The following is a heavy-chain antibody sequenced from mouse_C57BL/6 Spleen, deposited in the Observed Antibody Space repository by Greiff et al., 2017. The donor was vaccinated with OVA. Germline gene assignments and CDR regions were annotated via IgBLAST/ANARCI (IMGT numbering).Heavy chain of an antibody. J-gene: IGHJ4*01. Sequence: EVQLVESGGGLVKPGGSLKLSCAASGFTFSDYGMHWVRQAPEQGLEWVAYISSGSSTIYYADTVKGRFTISRDNAKNTLFLQMTSLRSEDTAMYYCAKLTGAMDYWGQGTSVTVSS. CDR1: GFTFSDYG. V-gene: IGHV5-17*01. CDR3: AKLTGAMDY. CDR2: ISSGSSTI. D-gene: IGHD4-1*01.